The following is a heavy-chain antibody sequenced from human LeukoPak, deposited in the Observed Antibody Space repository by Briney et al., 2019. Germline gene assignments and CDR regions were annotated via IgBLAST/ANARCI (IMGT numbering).Heavy chain of an antibody. D-gene: IGHD4-23*01. CDR1: GLTFSSRW. Sequence: PGGSLRLSCAASGLTFSSRWMSWVRQAPGKGLEWVGNIQPDGREQYPVDSVKGRFTISRDNARNSLFLQMNSLRAEDTAVYYCASSYGGNTGGFDPWGQGTLVTVSS. V-gene: IGHV3-7*01. CDR2: IQPDGREQ. J-gene: IGHJ5*02. CDR3: ASSYGGNTGGFDP.